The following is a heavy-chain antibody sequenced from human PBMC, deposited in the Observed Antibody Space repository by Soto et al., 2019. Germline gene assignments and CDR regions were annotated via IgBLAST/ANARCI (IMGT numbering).Heavy chain of an antibody. CDR1: GFTFSSYG. CDR2: IWYDGSNK. CDR3: ARDKRGIAARPTLNYGMDV. V-gene: IGHV3-33*01. J-gene: IGHJ6*02. Sequence: GGSLRLSCAASGFTFSSYGMHWVRQAPGKGLEWVAVIWYDGSNKYYADSVKGRFTISRDNSKNTLYLQMNSLRAEDTAVYYCARDKRGIAARPTLNYGMDVWGQGTTVTVSS. D-gene: IGHD6-6*01.